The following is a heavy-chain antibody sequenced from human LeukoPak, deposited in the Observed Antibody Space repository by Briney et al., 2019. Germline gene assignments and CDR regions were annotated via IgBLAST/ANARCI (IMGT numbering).Heavy chain of an antibody. CDR2: ISWNSGSI. J-gene: IGHJ4*02. Sequence: GGSLRLSYAASGFTFDDYAMHWVRQAPGKGLEWVSGISWNSGSIGYADSVKGRFTISRDNAKNSLYLQMNSLRAEDTALYYCAKDKGRRYSSGWYYFDYWGQGTLVTVSS. D-gene: IGHD6-19*01. CDR1: GFTFDDYA. CDR3: AKDKGRRYSSGWYYFDY. V-gene: IGHV3-9*01.